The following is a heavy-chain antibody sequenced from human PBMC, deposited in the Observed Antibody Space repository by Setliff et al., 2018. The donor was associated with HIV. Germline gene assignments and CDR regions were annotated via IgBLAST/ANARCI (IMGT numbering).Heavy chain of an antibody. J-gene: IGHJ3*01. V-gene: IGHV4-4*09. CDR2: IYTTGYT. CDR3: ARAPPGIQNDAFDV. Sequence: SETLSLTCNVSGDSISGHSWTWIRQPPGKGLEWIGHIYTTGYTNYNPSLKSRVTISVDTSKNQFSLRLTSVTAADTAVYYCARAPPGIQNDAFDVWGQGTMVTISS. CDR1: GDSISGHS.